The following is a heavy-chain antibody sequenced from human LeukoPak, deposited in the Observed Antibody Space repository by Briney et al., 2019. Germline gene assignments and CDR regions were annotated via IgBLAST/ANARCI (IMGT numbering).Heavy chain of an antibody. Sequence: GGSQRLSCAASGFTFSRYGMHWVRQAPGKGLEWVAVIWYDDKYYADSVKGRFTISRDNSKNTLYLQMNSLRAEDTAVYYCARGMDTGIRYYFDYWGQGTLVTVSS. CDR1: GFTFSRYG. D-gene: IGHD5-18*01. CDR3: ARGMDTGIRYYFDY. CDR2: IWYDDK. J-gene: IGHJ4*02. V-gene: IGHV3-33*01.